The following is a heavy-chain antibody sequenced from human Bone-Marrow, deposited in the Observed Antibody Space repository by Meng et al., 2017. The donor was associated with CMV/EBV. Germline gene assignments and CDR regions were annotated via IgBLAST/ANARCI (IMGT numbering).Heavy chain of an antibody. V-gene: IGHV3-30*02. Sequence: GESLKISCAASGFTFSNCGMHWVRQGPGKGLEWVAFIRHDGSNKYYADSVKGRFTISRDNSKNTLYLQMNSLRAEDTAVYYCAKDPEHWRTFDSWGQGTLVTVSS. CDR1: GFTFSNCG. CDR3: AKDPEHWRTFDS. J-gene: IGHJ4*02. D-gene: IGHD1-14*01. CDR2: IRHDGSNK.